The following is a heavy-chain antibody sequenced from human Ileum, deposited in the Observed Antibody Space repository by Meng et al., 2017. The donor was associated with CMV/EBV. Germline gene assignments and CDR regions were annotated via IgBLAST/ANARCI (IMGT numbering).Heavy chain of an antibody. V-gene: IGHV4-30-4*08. D-gene: IGHD6-13*01. Sequence: QGPRQQWGPGLVKPSQTLSRSCTVSGASISSGDFYWSWIRQPPGKGLEWIGYICFSGNTYYNTPLNQQVIISIDTPRNQFTLKVDSVTAADTAVYYCARFRIAALGNLFDPWGHGTLVTVSS. CDR3: ARFRIAALGNLFDP. J-gene: IGHJ5*02. CDR2: ICFSGNT. CDR1: GASISSGDFY.